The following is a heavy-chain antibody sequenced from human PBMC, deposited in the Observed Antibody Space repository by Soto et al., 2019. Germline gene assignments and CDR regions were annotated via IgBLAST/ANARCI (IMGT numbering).Heavy chain of an antibody. CDR3: ARERGSFDI. J-gene: IGHJ3*02. CDR2: IWYDGSNK. CDR1: GFTFSSYG. Sequence: QVQLVESGGGVVQPGRFLRLSCAASGFTFSSYGMHWVRQAPGKGLEWVAVIWYDGSNKYYADSVKGRFTISRDNSKNTLYLQMNSLRAEDTAVYYCARERGSFDIWGQGTMVTVSS. V-gene: IGHV3-33*01.